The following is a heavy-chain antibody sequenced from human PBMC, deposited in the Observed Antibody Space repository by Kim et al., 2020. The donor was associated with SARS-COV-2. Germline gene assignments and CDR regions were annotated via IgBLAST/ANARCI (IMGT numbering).Heavy chain of an antibody. CDR1: GFTFSSYS. J-gene: IGHJ6*02. Sequence: GGSLRLSCAASGFTFSSYSMNWVRQAPGKGLEWVSSISSSSSYIYYADSVKGRFTISRDNAKNSLYLQMNSLRAEDTAVYYCARDLLPESGYGSGSSWLYYYYGMHLWGRGPTVTVSS. D-gene: IGHD6-13*01. CDR3: ARDLLPESGYGSGSSWLYYYYGMHL. V-gene: IGHV3-21*01. CDR2: ISSSSSYI.